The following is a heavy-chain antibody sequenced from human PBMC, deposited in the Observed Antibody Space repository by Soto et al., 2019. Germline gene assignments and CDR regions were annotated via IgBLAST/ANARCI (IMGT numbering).Heavy chain of an antibody. CDR1: GFTFSSYA. J-gene: IGHJ4*02. D-gene: IGHD3-9*01. CDR3: ARDQRYFDWLVAVHSWHY. CDR2: ISYDGSNN. V-gene: IGHV3-30-3*01. Sequence: QVQLVESGGGVVQPGRSLRLSCAASGFTFSSYAMHWVRQAPGKGLEWVAGISYDGSNNYYADSVKGRFTISRDNSKNTLYLQMNCLRAEDTAVYYCARDQRYFDWLVAVHSWHYWGQGTLVTVSS.